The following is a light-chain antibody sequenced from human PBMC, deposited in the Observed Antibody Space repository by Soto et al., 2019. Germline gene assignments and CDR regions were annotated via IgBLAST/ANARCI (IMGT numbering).Light chain of an antibody. CDR3: SSYTRSSTYV. V-gene: IGLV2-14*01. CDR1: SSDVGGYNY. J-gene: IGLJ1*01. Sequence: QSVLTQPASVSGSPGQSITISCTGTSSDVGGYNYVSWYQQHPGKAPKLMIYDVSSRPSGVSDRFSGSKSGNTASLTISGLQAEDEADYYCSSYTRSSTYVFGTVTQLTVL. CDR2: DVS.